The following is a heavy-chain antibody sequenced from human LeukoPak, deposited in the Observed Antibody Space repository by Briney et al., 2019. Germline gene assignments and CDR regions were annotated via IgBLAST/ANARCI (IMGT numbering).Heavy chain of an antibody. Sequence: SETLSLTCTVSGGSISSYYWSWIRQPAGKGLEWIGRIYTSGSTNYNPSLKSRVTMSVDTSKNQFSLKLSSVTAADTAVYYCARDLRYWSSTSCYSKFDYWGQGTLVTVSS. J-gene: IGHJ4*02. D-gene: IGHD2-2*01. CDR1: GGSISSYY. V-gene: IGHV4-4*07. CDR2: IYTSGST. CDR3: ARDLRYWSSTSCYSKFDY.